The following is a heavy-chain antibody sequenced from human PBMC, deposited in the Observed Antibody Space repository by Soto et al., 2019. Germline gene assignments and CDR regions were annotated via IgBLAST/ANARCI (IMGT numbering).Heavy chain of an antibody. D-gene: IGHD6-13*01. CDR1: GGSISSSSYY. Sequence: QLQLQESGPGLVKPSETLSLTCTVSGGSISSSSYYWGWIRQPPGKGLEWIGSIYYSGSTYYNPSLKSRVTISVDTSKNQFSLKLSSVTAADTAVYYCARPVGYSSSPNYYYYYGMDVWGQGTTVTVSS. CDR3: ARPVGYSSSPNYYYYYGMDV. V-gene: IGHV4-39*01. CDR2: IYYSGST. J-gene: IGHJ6*02.